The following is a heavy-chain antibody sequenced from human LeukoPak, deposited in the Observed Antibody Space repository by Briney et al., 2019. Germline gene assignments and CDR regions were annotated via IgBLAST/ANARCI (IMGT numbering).Heavy chain of an antibody. J-gene: IGHJ4*02. CDR1: GFTFDDYA. CDR2: ISWNSGSI. V-gene: IGHV3-9*01. CDR3: ARHRYYFDY. Sequence: GRSLRLSCAASGFTFDDYAMHWVRQAPGKGLEWVSGISWNSGSIGYADSVKGRFTISRDNAKNSLYLQMNSLRADDTAVYFCARHRYYFDYWGQGTLVTVSS.